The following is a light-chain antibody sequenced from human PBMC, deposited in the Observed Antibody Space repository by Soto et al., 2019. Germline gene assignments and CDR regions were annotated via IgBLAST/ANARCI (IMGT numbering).Light chain of an antibody. CDR1: QGISTY. V-gene: IGKV1-39*01. J-gene: IGKJ2*01. Sequence: DIQMTQSPSSLSASVGDRVTITCRASQGISTYVNWFQQKPGKAPNLLIQAASTLQSGVQSRFSGSGYGTDFTLTISSLQPEDFATFYCQQSYSRPVTFGQGTKLEIK. CDR2: AAS. CDR3: QQSYSRPVT.